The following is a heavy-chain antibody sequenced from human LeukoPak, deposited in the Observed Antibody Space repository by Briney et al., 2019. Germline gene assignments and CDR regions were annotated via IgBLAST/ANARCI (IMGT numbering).Heavy chain of an antibody. CDR3: ARLGPYTDAFDI. CDR2: INWNGGSP. D-gene: IGHD2-2*02. Sequence: GGSLRLSCAASGFSFDDYGMSWVRQAPGKGLEWVSSINWNGGSPDYADSVRRRFTISRENAKNSLYLQMNSLRAEDTAVYYCARLGPYTDAFDIWGQGTMVTVSS. J-gene: IGHJ3*02. V-gene: IGHV3-20*04. CDR1: GFSFDDYG.